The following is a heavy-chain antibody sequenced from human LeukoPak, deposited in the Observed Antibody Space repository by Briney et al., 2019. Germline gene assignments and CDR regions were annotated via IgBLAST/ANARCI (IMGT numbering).Heavy chain of an antibody. CDR1: GGPISSSSYY. Sequence: PSETLSLTCTVSGGPISSSSYYWGWIRQPPGKGLEWIGSIYYSGSTYYNPSLKSRVTISVDTSKNQFSLKLSSVTAADTAVYYCARNSGSYGVEYWGQGTLVTVSS. D-gene: IGHD1-26*01. CDR3: ARNSGSYGVEY. CDR2: IYYSGST. V-gene: IGHV4-39*07. J-gene: IGHJ4*02.